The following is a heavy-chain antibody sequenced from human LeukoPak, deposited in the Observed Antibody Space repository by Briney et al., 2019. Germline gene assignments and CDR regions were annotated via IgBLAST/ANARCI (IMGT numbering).Heavy chain of an antibody. CDR2: ISSSGSTI. J-gene: IGHJ4*02. CDR1: GFTFSDYY. D-gene: IGHD3-10*01. Sequence: GGSLRLSCAASGFTFSDYYMSWIRQAPGKGLEWVSYISSSGSTIYYADSVKGRFTISRDNAKNSLYLQMNSLRAEDTAVYYCAKALYGSGSYWSPFDYWGQGTLVTVSS. CDR3: AKALYGSGSYWSPFDY. V-gene: IGHV3-11*01.